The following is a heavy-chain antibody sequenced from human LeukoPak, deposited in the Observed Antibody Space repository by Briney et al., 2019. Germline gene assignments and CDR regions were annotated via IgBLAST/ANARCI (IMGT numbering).Heavy chain of an antibody. CDR3: ARYSYGYGY. J-gene: IGHJ4*02. CDR1: GGSFSGYY. CDR2: INHSGST. D-gene: IGHD5-18*01. V-gene: IGHV4-34*01. Sequence: SETLSLTCAVYGGSFSGYYWSWIRQPPGKGLEWIGEINHSGSTNYNPSLKSRVTISVDTSKNQFSLKLSSVTAADTAVYYCARYSYGYGYWGQGTLVTASS.